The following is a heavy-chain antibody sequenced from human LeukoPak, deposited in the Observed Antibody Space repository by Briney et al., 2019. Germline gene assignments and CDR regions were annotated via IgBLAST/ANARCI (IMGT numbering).Heavy chain of an antibody. CDR1: GGTISSSSYY. D-gene: IGHD3-3*01. CDR2: IYYSGTT. CDR3: ARHVRFLEWLSSYYFDY. J-gene: IGHJ4*02. V-gene: IGHV4-39*01. Sequence: PSETLSLTCTVSGGTISSSSYYWGWIRQPPGKGREWIGSIYYSGTTYYNPSLKSRVTISVDTSKSQFSLRLTSVTAADTAVYYCARHVRFLEWLSSYYFDYWGQGTLVTVSS.